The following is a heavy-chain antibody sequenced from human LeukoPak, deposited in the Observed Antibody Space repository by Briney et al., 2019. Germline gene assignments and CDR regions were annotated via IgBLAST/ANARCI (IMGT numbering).Heavy chain of an antibody. V-gene: IGHV3-23*01. CDR1: GFTFNNYA. J-gene: IGHJ4*02. D-gene: IGHD3-22*01. Sequence: GGSLRLSCAASGFTFNNYAISWVRQAPGKGLEWLSGISGSGGSTYYADSVKGRFTISRDNSKNTLYLQMNSLRVEDTAVYHCARRTNYYDTSGYLDHWGQGTLVTVSS. CDR3: ARRTNYYDTSGYLDH. CDR2: ISGSGGST.